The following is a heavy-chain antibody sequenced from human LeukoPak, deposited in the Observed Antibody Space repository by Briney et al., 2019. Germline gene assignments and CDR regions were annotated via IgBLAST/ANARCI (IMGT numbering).Heavy chain of an antibody. Sequence: SETLSLTCNVSGYSIASGYYWGWLRQSPGKGLEWIGNIYPSGSTYYNPSLKSRVTISIDTSKNQFSLKLFSVTAADTAVYYCARAYHSSWYMNWFDPWGQGTLVTVSS. J-gene: IGHJ5*02. CDR3: ARAYHSSWYMNWFDP. D-gene: IGHD6-13*01. CDR2: IYPSGST. V-gene: IGHV4-38-2*02. CDR1: GYSIASGYY.